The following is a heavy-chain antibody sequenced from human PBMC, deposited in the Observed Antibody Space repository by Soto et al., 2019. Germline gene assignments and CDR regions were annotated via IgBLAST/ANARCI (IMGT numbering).Heavy chain of an antibody. CDR3: ARGGEQWLPFDY. V-gene: IGHV3-21*01. J-gene: IGHJ4*02. Sequence: GGSLRLSCAASGFTFSSYSMNWVRQAPGKGLEWVSSISSSSSYIYYADSVKGRFTISRDNAKNSLYLQMNSLRAEDTAVYYCARGGEQWLPFDYWGQGTLVTVSS. D-gene: IGHD6-19*01. CDR2: ISSSSSYI. CDR1: GFTFSSYS.